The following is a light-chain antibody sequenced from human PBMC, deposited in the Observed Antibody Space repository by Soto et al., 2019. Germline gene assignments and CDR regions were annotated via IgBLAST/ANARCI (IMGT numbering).Light chain of an antibody. V-gene: IGLV1-44*01. CDR2: SNN. Sequence: QSVLTQPPSASGTPGQRVTISCSGSSSNIGSNTVNWYQQLPGTAPKLLIYSNNHRPSGVPDRFSGSKSGTSDSLAIGGLHSEDAADYYCAAWEASLNGVVLGGGTQLAAL. CDR3: AAWEASLNGVV. J-gene: IGLJ2*01. CDR1: SSNIGSNT.